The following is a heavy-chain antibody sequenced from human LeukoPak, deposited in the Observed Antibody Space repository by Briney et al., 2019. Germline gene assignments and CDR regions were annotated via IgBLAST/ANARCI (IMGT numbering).Heavy chain of an antibody. CDR3: AREGVGAAELDN. Sequence: ASVKVSCKASGYSFTNYDIHWVRQAPGQGLEWMGWMTPNNGNRGHAQKFQGRVTLTRDTSTGTAYMELRSLTSEDTAVYYCAREGVGAAELDNWGQGTQVTVSS. J-gene: IGHJ4*02. CDR1: GYSFTNYD. CDR2: MTPNNGNR. V-gene: IGHV1-8*01. D-gene: IGHD6-13*01.